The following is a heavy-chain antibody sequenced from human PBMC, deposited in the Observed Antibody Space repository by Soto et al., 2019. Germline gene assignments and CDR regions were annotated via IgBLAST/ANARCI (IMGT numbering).Heavy chain of an antibody. CDR3: ARGGGVGVAGSAAFEM. V-gene: IGHV1-2*02. Sequence: QLHLVQSGAVVKKPGASVPVSCSASGYPVTAYYMHWVRQAPGRGLEWMGGINPATGAAKYTQTFQGRVTMPRDTSTSTVFMELSGLTSEDTAVFSCARGGGVGVAGSAAFEMWGQGTVVTVSS. CDR1: GYPVTAYY. J-gene: IGHJ3*02. D-gene: IGHD3-3*01. CDR2: INPATGAA.